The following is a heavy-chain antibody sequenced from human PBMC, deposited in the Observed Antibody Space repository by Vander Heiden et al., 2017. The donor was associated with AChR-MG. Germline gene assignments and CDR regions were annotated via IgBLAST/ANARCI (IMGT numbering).Heavy chain of an antibody. Sequence: QVQLVQSGAEVKKPGSSVKVSCKASGGTFSSYAISWVRQAPGQGLEWMGGIIPIFGTANYAQKFQGRVTITADESTSTAYMELSSLRSEDTAVYYCARTIVVVTASPRSRWYFDYWGQGTLVTVSS. D-gene: IGHD2-21*02. CDR3: ARTIVVVTASPRSRWYFDY. CDR1: GGTFSSYA. CDR2: IIPIFGTA. V-gene: IGHV1-69*01. J-gene: IGHJ4*02.